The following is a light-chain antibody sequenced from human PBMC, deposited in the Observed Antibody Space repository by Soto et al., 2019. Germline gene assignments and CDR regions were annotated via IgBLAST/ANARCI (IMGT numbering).Light chain of an antibody. CDR2: GVS. V-gene: IGLV2-8*01. Sequence: QSVLTQPPSASGSPGQSVTISCTGTSSDVGGYNYVSWYQQHPGKAPKLMIYGVSKRPSGVPDRLSGSKSGNTASLTGSGLQAEDEADYYCSSYAGSNNVVFGGGTKLTVL. CDR3: SSYAGSNNVV. J-gene: IGLJ2*01. CDR1: SSDVGGYNY.